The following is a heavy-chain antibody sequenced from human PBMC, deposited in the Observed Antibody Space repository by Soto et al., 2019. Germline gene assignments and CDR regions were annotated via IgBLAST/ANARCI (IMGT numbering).Heavy chain of an antibody. CDR1: GYTFTSYY. CDR2: INPSGGST. V-gene: IGHV1-46*01. D-gene: IGHD4-17*01. Sequence: QVQLVQSGAEVKKPGASVKVSCKASGYTFTSYYMHWVRQAPGQGLEWMGIINPSGGSTSYAQKFPGRVTMTRDTSTSTVYMELSSLRSEDTAVYYCARDVKGDYRYYYGMDVWGQGTTVTVSS. J-gene: IGHJ6*02. CDR3: ARDVKGDYRYYYGMDV.